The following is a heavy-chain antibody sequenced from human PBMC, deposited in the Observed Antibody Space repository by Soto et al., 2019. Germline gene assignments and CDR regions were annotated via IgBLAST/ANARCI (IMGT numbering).Heavy chain of an antibody. D-gene: IGHD6-6*01. CDR3: ANTRLAARPDFSGDLRTYCLCGLYV. CDR2: IIPIFDTP. CDR1: GGTFSNYA. Sequence: QVQLVQSGAEVKTPGSSVKVSCTASGGTFSNYALSWVRQAPGQGLEWTGGIIPIFDTPNYARKLQGRVTITADESTSTAFMYLTSLRSDDTAVYYCANTRLAARPDFSGDLRTYCLCGLYVWGQGTSVTVSS. J-gene: IGHJ6*02. V-gene: IGHV1-69*01.